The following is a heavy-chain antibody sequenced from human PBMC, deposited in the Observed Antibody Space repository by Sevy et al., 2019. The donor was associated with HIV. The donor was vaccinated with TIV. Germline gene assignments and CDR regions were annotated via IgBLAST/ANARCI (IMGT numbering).Heavy chain of an antibody. CDR1: GYTFTGYY. D-gene: IGHD3-10*01. Sequence: ASVKVSCKASGYTFTGYYMHWVRQAPGQGLEWMGWINPNSGGTNYAQKFQGRVTMTRDTSISTAYMELSRLRSDDTAVYYCARLTYYYGSGSYYNVTSRAGTFDYWGQGTLVTVSS. V-gene: IGHV1-2*02. CDR2: INPNSGGT. CDR3: ARLTYYYGSGSYYNVTSRAGTFDY. J-gene: IGHJ4*02.